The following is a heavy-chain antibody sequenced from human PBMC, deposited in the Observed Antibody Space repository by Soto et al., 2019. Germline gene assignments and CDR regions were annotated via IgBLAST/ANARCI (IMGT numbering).Heavy chain of an antibody. J-gene: IGHJ4*02. CDR2: INPNGGST. V-gene: IGHV1-46*01. CDR1: GYTFTSYY. D-gene: IGHD1-1*01. CDR3: ARNLATGDY. Sequence: QVQLVQSGAEVKKPGASVKLSCKASGYTFTSYYIHWVRQAPGQGREWMVIINPNGGSTNYAQKFQGRVPVTRDTSTSTVYMELTSLRSEDTAVYYCARNLATGDYWGQGTLVTVSS.